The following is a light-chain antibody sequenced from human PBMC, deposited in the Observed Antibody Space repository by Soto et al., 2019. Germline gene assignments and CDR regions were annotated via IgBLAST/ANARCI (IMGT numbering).Light chain of an antibody. CDR1: SSDVGGYNY. CDR3: SSYTSSSTLGM. CDR2: DVI. Sequence: SALTQPASVSGSPGQSITISCTGTSSDVGGYNYVSWYQQHPGKAPKLMIYDVINRPSGVSNRFSGSKSGNTASLTISGLQAEDEADYYCSSYTSSSTLGMFGGGTKVTVL. V-gene: IGLV2-14*01. J-gene: IGLJ3*02.